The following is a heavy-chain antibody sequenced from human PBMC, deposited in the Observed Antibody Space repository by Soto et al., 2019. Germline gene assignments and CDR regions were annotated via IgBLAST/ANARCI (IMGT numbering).Heavy chain of an antibody. V-gene: IGHV4-61*01. CDR1: GGSVRSGSYY. CDR2: IYQSGTT. D-gene: IGHD5-12*01. J-gene: IGHJ4*02. Sequence: SETLSLTCSVSGGSVRSGSYYWTWIRQPPGKGLEWIGYIYQSGTTNYNASLKSRVTISIDTSKNQFFLKLNSVTAADTAVYYCARDSSGYDVFDYWGQGTLVTVSS. CDR3: ARDSSGYDVFDY.